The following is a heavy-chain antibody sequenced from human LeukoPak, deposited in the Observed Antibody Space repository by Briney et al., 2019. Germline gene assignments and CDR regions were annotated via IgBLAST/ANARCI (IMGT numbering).Heavy chain of an antibody. CDR2: IYPGDSET. V-gene: IGHV5-51*01. Sequence: GESLKISCKGSGYSFTRYWIGWVRQMPGKGLEWMGVIYPGDSETVYSPSFQGQVTISADKSSSTAYLQWSSLKASDTAMYYCARRHDDSSGHAYNYWGQGTLVTVSS. CDR3: ARRHDDSSGHAYNY. D-gene: IGHD3-22*01. CDR1: GYSFTRYW. J-gene: IGHJ4*02.